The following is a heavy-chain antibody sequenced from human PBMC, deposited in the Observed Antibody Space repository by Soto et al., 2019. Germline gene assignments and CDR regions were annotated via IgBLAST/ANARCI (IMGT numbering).Heavy chain of an antibody. D-gene: IGHD3-16*01. V-gene: IGHV3-30-3*01. J-gene: IGHJ4*02. CDR1: GFSFTTYA. CDR3: ARDRGSYFDY. CDR2: ISYDGSDK. Sequence: QVHLVESGGGVVQPGRSLRLSCAASGFSFTTYAMQWVRQAPGKGLEWVAVISYDGSDKYYADSVKGRFTISRDNSNNTVSLQMNILRADDTSVYYCARDRGSYFDYWGQGTLVTVSS.